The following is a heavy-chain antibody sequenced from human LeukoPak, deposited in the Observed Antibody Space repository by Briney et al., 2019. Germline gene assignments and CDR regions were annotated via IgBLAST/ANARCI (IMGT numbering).Heavy chain of an antibody. V-gene: IGHV3-48*01. CDR1: GFTFSSYS. J-gene: IGHJ4*02. CDR3: AKPVIGYCSGGSCYHFGY. Sequence: GGSLRLSCAASGFTFSSYSMNWVRQAPGKGLEWVSYISSSSSTIYYADSVKGRFTISRDNAKNSLYLQMNSLRAEDTAVYYCAKPVIGYCSGGSCYHFGYWGQGTLVTVSS. CDR2: ISSSSSTI. D-gene: IGHD2-15*01.